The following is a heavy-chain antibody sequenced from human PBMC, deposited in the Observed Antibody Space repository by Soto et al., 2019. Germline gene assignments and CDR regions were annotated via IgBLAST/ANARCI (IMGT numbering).Heavy chain of an antibody. CDR1: GGSIRSYY. Sequence: LPLTCTVSGGSIRSYYRSWIRQPPGKGLEWIGYIYYSGSTNYNPSLKSRVTISVDTSKDQFSLKLSSVTAADTAVYYCARACGWDGYNYFRELDFWGPGXLVTVSS. CDR3: ARACGWDGYNYFRELDF. V-gene: IGHV4-59*01. CDR2: IYYSGST. J-gene: IGHJ4*02. D-gene: IGHD5-12*01.